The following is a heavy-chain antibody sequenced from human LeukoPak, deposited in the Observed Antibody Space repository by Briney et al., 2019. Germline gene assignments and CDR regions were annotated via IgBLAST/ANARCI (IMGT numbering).Heavy chain of an antibody. CDR3: ARSPTVRGVIIGNY. D-gene: IGHD3-10*02. CDR2: INPNSGGT. CDR1: GYTFTGYY. Sequence: ASVKVSCKASGYTFTGYYMHWVRQAPGQGLEWMGWINPNSGGTNYAQKFQGRFTMTRDTSISTAYMELSRLRSEDTAVYYCARSPTVRGVIIGNYWGQGTLVTVSP. J-gene: IGHJ4*02. V-gene: IGHV1-2*02.